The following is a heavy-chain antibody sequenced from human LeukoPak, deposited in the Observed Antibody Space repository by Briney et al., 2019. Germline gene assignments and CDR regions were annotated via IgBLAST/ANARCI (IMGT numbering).Heavy chain of an antibody. CDR1: GGSISSSSYY. CDR2: IYYSGST. Sequence: SETLSLTCTVSGGSISSSSYYWGWIRQPPGKGLEWIGSIYYSGSTYYNPSLKSRVTISVDTSKNQFSLKLSSVTAADTAVYYCARLDSGSYYYYYYYMGVWGKGTTVTISS. CDR3: ARLDSGSYYYYYYYMGV. V-gene: IGHV4-39*01. D-gene: IGHD1-26*01. J-gene: IGHJ6*03.